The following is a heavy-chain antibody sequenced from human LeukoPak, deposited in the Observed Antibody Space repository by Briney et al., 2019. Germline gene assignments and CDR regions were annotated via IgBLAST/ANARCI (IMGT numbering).Heavy chain of an antibody. CDR2: INHSGST. CDR3: ARWARSSSWYRPTYNWFDP. D-gene: IGHD6-13*01. J-gene: IGHJ5*02. Sequence: TETLSLTCAVYGGSFRGYYWSWIRQPPGKGLEWLGEINHSGSTNYNPSLKSRVTISVDTSKNQFSLKLSSVTAADTAVYYCARWARSSSWYRPTYNWFDPWGQGTLVTVSS. CDR1: GGSFRGYY. V-gene: IGHV4-34*01.